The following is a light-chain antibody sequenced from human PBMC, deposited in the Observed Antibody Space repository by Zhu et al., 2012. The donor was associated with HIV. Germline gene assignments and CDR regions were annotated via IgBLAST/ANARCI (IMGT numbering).Light chain of an antibody. CDR3: QQSHSAPWT. Sequence: DIQMTQSPSFLSASIGDRVTITCRGSQTVNMYLNWYQQKPGKAPELLIFAVSNLQSGVPSRFTGSGAETDFTLTINNLQSEDVATYYCQQSHSAPWTFGQGTKVQIK. CDR2: AVS. CDR1: QTVNMY. V-gene: IGKV1-39*01. J-gene: IGKJ1*01.